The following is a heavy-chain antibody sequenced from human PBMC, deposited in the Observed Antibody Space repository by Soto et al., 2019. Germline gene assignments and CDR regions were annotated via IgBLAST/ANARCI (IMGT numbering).Heavy chain of an antibody. D-gene: IGHD6-19*01. Sequence: GGSLRLSCAASGFTFSSYEMNWVRQAPGKGLEWVSYISSSGSTIYYADSVKGRFTISRDNAKNSLYLQMNSLRAEDTAVYYCARGGSGWSHYYYYGMDVWGQGTTVTVSS. CDR3: ARGGSGWSHYYYYGMDV. V-gene: IGHV3-48*03. CDR1: GFTFSSYE. CDR2: ISSSGSTI. J-gene: IGHJ6*02.